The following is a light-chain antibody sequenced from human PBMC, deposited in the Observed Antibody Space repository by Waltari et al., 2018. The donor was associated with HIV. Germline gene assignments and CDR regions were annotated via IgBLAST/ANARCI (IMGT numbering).Light chain of an antibody. Sequence: QSALTQPRSVSGSPGQSVTISCTGTSSDVGGYNYVSWYQQHPGKAPKLMIYDVSKRPSGLPDSFSGSKSGNTASLTISGLQAEDEADYYCCSYAGSYSYVFGTGTKVTVL. J-gene: IGLJ1*01. CDR3: CSYAGSYSYV. V-gene: IGLV2-11*01. CDR1: SSDVGGYNY. CDR2: DVS.